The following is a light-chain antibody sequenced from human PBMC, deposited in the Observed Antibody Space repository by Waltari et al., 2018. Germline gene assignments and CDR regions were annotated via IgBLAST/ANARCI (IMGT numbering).Light chain of an antibody. CDR3: SSYTANSLVL. Sequence: QSALTQPASVSGSPGQSVTIPCPGPRSDVGGYDDVSWYQQHPGKAPKLLVYDVSNRPSGVSNRFAGSKSGNTASLTISGLQTDDEAEYFCSSYTANSLVLFGGGTKVTVL. CDR1: RSDVGGYDD. V-gene: IGLV2-14*03. J-gene: IGLJ2*01. CDR2: DVS.